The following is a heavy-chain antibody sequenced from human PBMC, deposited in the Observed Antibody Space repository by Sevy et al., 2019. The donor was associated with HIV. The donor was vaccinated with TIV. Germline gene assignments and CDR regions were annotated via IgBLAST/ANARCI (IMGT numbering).Heavy chain of an antibody. D-gene: IGHD2-2*01. CDR2: IYYSGST. J-gene: IGHJ6*02. V-gene: IGHV4-30-4*01. CDR1: GGSISSGDYY. Sequence: LLQLRETLSLTCTVSGGSISSGDYYWSWIRQPPGKGLEWIGYIYYSGSTYYNPSLKSRVNISVDTSKNQFSLKLSSVTAADMAVYYCARDRIVVVPAADYITYYYYGMDVWGQGTTVTVSS. CDR3: ARDRIVVVPAADYITYYYYGMDV.